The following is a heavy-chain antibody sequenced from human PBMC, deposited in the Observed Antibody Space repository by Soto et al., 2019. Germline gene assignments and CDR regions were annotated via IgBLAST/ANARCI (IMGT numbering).Heavy chain of an antibody. CDR1: GGSISSGGYY. CDR3: ARDSPRILSYYGMDV. V-gene: IGHV4-31*03. J-gene: IGHJ6*02. D-gene: IGHD3-9*01. CDR2: IYYSGST. Sequence: SETLSLTCTVSGGSISSGGYYWSWIRQHPGKGLEWIGYIYYSGSTYYNPSLKSRVTISVDTSKNQFSLKLSSVTAADTAVYYCARDSPRILSYYGMDVWGQGTTVTAP.